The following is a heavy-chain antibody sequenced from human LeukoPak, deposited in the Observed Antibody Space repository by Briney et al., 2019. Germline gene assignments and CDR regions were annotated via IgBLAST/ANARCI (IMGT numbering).Heavy chain of an antibody. CDR2: IRYDGSNK. Sequence: GGSLRLSCAASGFTFSSYGMHWVRQAPGKGLGWVAFIRYDGSNKYYADSVKGRFTISRDNSKNTLYLQMNSLRAEDTAVYYCAGNYYDSSGYYFFDYWGQGTLVTVSS. CDR3: AGNYYDSSGYYFFDY. CDR1: GFTFSSYG. V-gene: IGHV3-30*02. D-gene: IGHD3-22*01. J-gene: IGHJ4*02.